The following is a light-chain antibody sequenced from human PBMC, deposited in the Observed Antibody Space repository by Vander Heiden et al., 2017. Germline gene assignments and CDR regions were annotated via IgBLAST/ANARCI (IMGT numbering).Light chain of an antibody. J-gene: IGKJ1*01. CDR1: QSVLYSSNNKNY. Sequence: IVMTHSQDPLPVSLGERATINCKSSQSVLYSSNNKNYLAWYQQKPGQPPKLLIYWASTRESGVPDRFSGSGSGTDFTLTISSLQAEDVAVYYCQQYYSTPQTFGQGTKVEIK. V-gene: IGKV4-1*01. CDR2: WAS. CDR3: QQYYSTPQT.